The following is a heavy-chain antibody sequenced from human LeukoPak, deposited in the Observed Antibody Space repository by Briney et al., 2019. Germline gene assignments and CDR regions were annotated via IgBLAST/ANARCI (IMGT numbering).Heavy chain of an antibody. Sequence: ASVKVSCKASGYTFTSYGISWVRQAPGQGLEWMGWISAYNGNTNYAQKLQGRVTMTTDTSTSTAYMELRSLRSDDTAVYYCARFNEYDFWSGYYEYYFDYWGQGTLVTVSS. D-gene: IGHD3-3*01. CDR1: GYTFTSYG. CDR3: ARFNEYDFWSGYYEYYFDY. V-gene: IGHV1-18*01. CDR2: ISAYNGNT. J-gene: IGHJ4*02.